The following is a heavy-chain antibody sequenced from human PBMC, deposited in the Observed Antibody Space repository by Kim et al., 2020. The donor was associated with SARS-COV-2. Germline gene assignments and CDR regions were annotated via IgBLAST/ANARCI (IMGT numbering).Heavy chain of an antibody. Sequence: GGSLRLSCAASGFTFSSYGMHWVRQAPGKGLEWVAVIWYDGSNKYYADSVKGRFTISRDNSKNTLYLQMNSLRAEDTAVYYCAKEKGSYSRFGPSGGAFDIWGQGTMVTVSS. CDR2: IWYDGSNK. V-gene: IGHV3-33*06. CDR3: AKEKGSYSRFGPSGGAFDI. CDR1: GFTFSSYG. J-gene: IGHJ3*02. D-gene: IGHD1-26*01.